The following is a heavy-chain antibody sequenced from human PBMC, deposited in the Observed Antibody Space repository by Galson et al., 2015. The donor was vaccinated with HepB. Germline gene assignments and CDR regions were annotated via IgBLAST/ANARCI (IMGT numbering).Heavy chain of an antibody. V-gene: IGHV3-7*03. CDR2: IKQDGSEK. Sequence: SLRLSCAASGFTFSSYWMSWVRQAPGKGLEWVANIKQDGSEKYYVDSVKGRFTISRDNAENSLYLQMNSLRAEDTAVYYCARGGSSDYYYGMDVWGQGTTVTVSS. J-gene: IGHJ6*02. CDR3: ARGGSSDYYYGMDV. D-gene: IGHD6-6*01. CDR1: GFTFSSYW.